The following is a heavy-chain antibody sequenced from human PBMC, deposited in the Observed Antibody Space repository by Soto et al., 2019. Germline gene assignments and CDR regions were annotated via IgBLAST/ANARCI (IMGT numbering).Heavy chain of an antibody. CDR1: GYSFTSYW. V-gene: IGHV5-10-1*01. J-gene: IGHJ6*02. D-gene: IGHD2-2*01. CDR2: IDPSDSYT. CDR3: ARHPNTIVVVPAASNYYGMDV. Sequence: GESLKISCKGSGYSFTSYWISWVRQMPGKGLEWMGRIDPSDSYTNYSPSFQGHVTISADKSISTAYLQWSSLKASDTAMYYCARHPNTIVVVPAASNYYGMDVWCQGTTVTVSS.